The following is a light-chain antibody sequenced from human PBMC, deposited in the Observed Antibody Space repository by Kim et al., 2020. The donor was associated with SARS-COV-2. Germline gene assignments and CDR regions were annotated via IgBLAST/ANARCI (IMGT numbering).Light chain of an antibody. CDR2: DVS. CDR3: SSYTSSRTWV. Sequence: QSITVSCTGTSSDVGGYNYVSWYQQHPGKAPKLMIYDVSKRPSGVSNRFSGSKSGNTAFLTISGLQAEDEADYYCSSYTSSRTWVFGGGTQLTVL. J-gene: IGLJ3*02. CDR1: SSDVGGYNY. V-gene: IGLV2-14*04.